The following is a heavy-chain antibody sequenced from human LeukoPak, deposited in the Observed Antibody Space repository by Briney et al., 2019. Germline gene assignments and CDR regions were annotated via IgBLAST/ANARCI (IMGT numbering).Heavy chain of an antibody. V-gene: IGHV1-18*01. CDR2: ISSNSDNT. CDR3: ARGIAMAAVGTQIDY. J-gene: IGHJ4*02. CDR1: GYTFTSYG. Sequence: ASVKVSCKATGYTFTSYGISWVRQAPGQGLEWMGWISSNSDNTNYAQKLQGRVTMTTDTSTSTAYMELRSLRSDDTALYFCARGIAMAAVGTQIDYWGQGTLVTVSS. D-gene: IGHD6-13*01.